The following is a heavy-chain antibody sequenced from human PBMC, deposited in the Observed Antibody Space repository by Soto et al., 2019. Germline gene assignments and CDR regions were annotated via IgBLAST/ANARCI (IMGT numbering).Heavy chain of an antibody. CDR3: ARDRGPDS. CDR1: GFTFSSYA. V-gene: IGHV3-30-3*01. D-gene: IGHD3-10*01. CDR2: ISYDGSNK. Sequence: QVQLVESGGGVVQPGRSLRLSCAASGFTFSSYAMHWVRQAPGKGLEWVAVISYDGSNKYYADSVKGRFTISRDNSKNTLYLQMNSLRAEDPAVYYCARDRGPDSWGQGTLVTVSS. J-gene: IGHJ5*01.